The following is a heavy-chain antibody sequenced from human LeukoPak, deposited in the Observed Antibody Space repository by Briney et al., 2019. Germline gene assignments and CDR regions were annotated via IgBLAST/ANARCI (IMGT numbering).Heavy chain of an antibody. V-gene: IGHV3-7*01. D-gene: IGHD3-16*01. CDR1: GFTFSSYW. J-gene: IGHJ4*02. CDR3: ARGGSAWSDFDY. CDR2: IKQDGSEK. Sequence: GGSLRLSCAASGFTFSSYWMSWVRQAPGRGLEWVANIKQDGSEKYNVDSVKGRFTISRDNAKNSLYLQMNSLRAEDTAVYYCARGGSAWSDFDYWGQGTLVTVSS.